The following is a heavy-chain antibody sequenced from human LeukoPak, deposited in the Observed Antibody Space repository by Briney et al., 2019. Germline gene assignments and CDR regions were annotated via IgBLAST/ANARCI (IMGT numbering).Heavy chain of an antibody. CDR1: GFTFSTYV. J-gene: IGHJ4*02. Sequence: AGGSLRLSCSVSGFTFSTYVMHWVRQAPGKGLEYVSAISSNGDNTYYADSVKGRFTISRDNSKNTLYLQMSSLRADDTAVYYCVRGTGYWGQGTLVTVS. CDR2: ISSNGDNT. V-gene: IGHV3-64D*06. CDR3: VRGTGY.